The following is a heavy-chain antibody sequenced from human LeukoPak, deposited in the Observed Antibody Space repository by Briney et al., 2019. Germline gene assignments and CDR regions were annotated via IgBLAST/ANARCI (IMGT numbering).Heavy chain of an antibody. Sequence: PGGSLRLSCAASGFTLSSYWMTWVRQAPGKGLEWISYISSSSYTKYADSVKGRFIISRDNAKNSLYLQMSSLRAEDTAVYYCARARTPQLDSWGQGTLVTVSS. V-gene: IGHV3-21*05. CDR2: ISSSSYT. CDR1: GFTLSSYW. CDR3: ARARTPQLDS. J-gene: IGHJ4*02.